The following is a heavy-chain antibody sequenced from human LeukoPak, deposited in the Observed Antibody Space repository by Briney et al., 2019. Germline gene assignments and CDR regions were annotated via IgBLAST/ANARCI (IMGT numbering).Heavy chain of an antibody. CDR3: ARGGLFSSGYYAPIFDY. Sequence: PSETLSLTCAVSGGSISSGGYSWSWIRQPPGKGLEWIGYIYHSGSTYYNPSLKSRVTISVDRSKSQFSLKLSSVTAADTAVYYCARGGLFSSGYYAPIFDYWGQGTLVTVSS. CDR1: GGSISSGGYS. V-gene: IGHV4-30-2*01. D-gene: IGHD3-22*01. CDR2: IYHSGST. J-gene: IGHJ4*02.